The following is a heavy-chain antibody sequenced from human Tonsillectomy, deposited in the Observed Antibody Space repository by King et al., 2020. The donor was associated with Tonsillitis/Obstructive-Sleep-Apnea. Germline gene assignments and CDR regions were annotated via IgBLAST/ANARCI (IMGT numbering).Heavy chain of an antibody. CDR2: ISSSSSYI. V-gene: IGHV3-21*01. CDR3: ARDRGYWVYFDY. CDR1: GFTFSSYS. J-gene: IGHJ4*02. Sequence: QLVQSGGGLVKPGGSLRLSCAASGFTFSSYSMNWVRQAPGKGLEWVSSISSSSSYIYYADSVKGRFTISRDNAKNSLYLQMNSLRAEDTAVYYCARDRGYWVYFDYWGQGTLVTVSS. D-gene: IGHD2-8*02.